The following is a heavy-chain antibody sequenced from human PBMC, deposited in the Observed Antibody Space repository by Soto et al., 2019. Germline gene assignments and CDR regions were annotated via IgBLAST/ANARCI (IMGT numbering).Heavy chain of an antibody. CDR1: GFTFSSYA. V-gene: IGHV3-30-3*01. CDR3: ARDQGDIVVVVAAAAYFDY. CDR2: ISYDGSNK. D-gene: IGHD2-15*01. Sequence: PGGSLRLSCAASGFTFSSYAMHWVRQAPGKGLEWVAVISYDGSNKYYADSVKGRFTISRDNSKNTLYLQMNGLRAEDTAVYYCARDQGDIVVVVAAAAYFDYWGQGTLVTVSS. J-gene: IGHJ4*02.